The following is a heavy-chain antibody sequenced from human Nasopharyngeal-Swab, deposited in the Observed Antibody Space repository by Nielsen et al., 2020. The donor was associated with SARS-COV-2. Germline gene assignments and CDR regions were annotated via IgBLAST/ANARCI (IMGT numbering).Heavy chain of an antibody. V-gene: IGHV3-7*01. CDR3: ARSRIDY. CDR2: IKQDGSEK. CDR1: GFTFSYYW. Sequence: ESLQISCDAYGFTFSYYWMSWVRQAPGKGLEWVANIKQDGSEKYYVDSVKGRFTISRDNAKNSVYLQMNSLRAEDTAVYYCARSRIDYWCQGTLVTVSS. J-gene: IGHJ4*02.